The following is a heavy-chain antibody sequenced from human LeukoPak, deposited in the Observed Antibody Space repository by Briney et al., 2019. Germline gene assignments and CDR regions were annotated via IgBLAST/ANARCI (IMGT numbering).Heavy chain of an antibody. CDR3: ARDKGGYYYDSSGYAHYMDV. J-gene: IGHJ6*03. D-gene: IGHD3-22*01. Sequence: SETLSLTCTVSGGSISSSSYYWGWLRQPPGKGLEWIGSIYYSGSTYYNPSLKSRVTISVDTSKNQFSLKLSSVTAADTAVYYCARDKGGYYYDSSGYAHYMDVWGKGTTVTVSS. V-gene: IGHV4-39*07. CDR1: GGSISSSSYY. CDR2: IYYSGST.